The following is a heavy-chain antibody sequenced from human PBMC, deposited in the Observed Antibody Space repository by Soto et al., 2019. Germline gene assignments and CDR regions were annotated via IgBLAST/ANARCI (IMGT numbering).Heavy chain of an antibody. CDR1: GDTVSSSSAS. Sequence: SQTLSLTCAISGDTVSSSSASWHWIRQSPSRGLEWLGRTYYRSKWYNDYAASVNSRITINPDTSKNQFSLQLGSVTPEDTAVYYCARSFNWKYMNWGQGTLVTVSS. J-gene: IGHJ4*02. V-gene: IGHV6-1*01. D-gene: IGHD1-20*01. CDR2: TYYRSKWYN. CDR3: ARSFNWKYMN.